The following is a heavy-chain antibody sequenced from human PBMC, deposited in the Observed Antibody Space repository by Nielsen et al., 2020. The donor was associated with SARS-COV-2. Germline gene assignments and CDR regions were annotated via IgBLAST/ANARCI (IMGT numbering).Heavy chain of an antibody. CDR1: GFTFSKYA. CDR2: ISGTDTTT. CDR3: VKVQKNYFGSGSDAFDF. J-gene: IGHJ3*01. D-gene: IGHD3-10*01. V-gene: IGHV3-23*01. Sequence: GGSLRLSCAASGFTFSKYAMSWVRQAPGKGLEWVSVISGTDTTTYYGDSVKGRFTISRDNSKNTLYLQMNSLRAEDTAVFYCVKVQKNYFGSGSDAFDFWGQGTVVTVSS.